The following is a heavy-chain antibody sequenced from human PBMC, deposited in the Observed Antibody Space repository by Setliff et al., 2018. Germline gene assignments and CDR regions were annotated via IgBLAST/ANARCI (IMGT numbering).Heavy chain of an antibody. CDR2: FSGSSSTI. Sequence: GGSLRLSCAASGFTFSSYSMNWVRQAPGKGLEWVSYFSGSSSTIRYADSVKGRFTVSRDNSKNTLSLQMYSLRTEDTALYYCARERHLLSTVVIFGLFDFWGQGALVTVSS. D-gene: IGHD3-3*01. CDR1: GFTFSSYS. J-gene: IGHJ4*02. CDR3: ARERHLLSTVVIFGLFDF. V-gene: IGHV3-48*01.